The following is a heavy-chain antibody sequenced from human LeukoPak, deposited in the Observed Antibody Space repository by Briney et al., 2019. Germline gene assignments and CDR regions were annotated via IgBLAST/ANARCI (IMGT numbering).Heavy chain of an antibody. V-gene: IGHV1-46*01. D-gene: IGHD3-10*01. CDR1: GYTFTSYY. J-gene: IGHJ4*02. CDR3: ARAYYYGSGSYELDY. CDR2: INPSGGST. Sequence: ASVKVSCKASGYTFTSYYMHWVRQAPRQGLEWMGIINPSGGSTSYAQKFQGRVTMTRDTSTSTVYMELSSLRSEDTAVYYCARAYYYGSGSYELDYWGQGTLVTVSS.